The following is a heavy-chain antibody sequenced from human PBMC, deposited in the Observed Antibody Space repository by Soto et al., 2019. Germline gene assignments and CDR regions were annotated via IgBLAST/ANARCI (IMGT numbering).Heavy chain of an antibody. J-gene: IGHJ6*02. CDR3: ASVVSDGSGSYNYYYYGMDV. CDR1: GFTFSSYW. CDR2: INSDGGST. Sequence: GGSLRLSCAASGFTFSSYWMHWVRQAPGKGRVWVSRINSDGGSTSYADSGKGRFTISRDNAKNTLYLQMNSLRAEGTAVYYCASVVSDGSGSYNYYYYGMDVWGQGTTVTVSS. V-gene: IGHV3-74*01. D-gene: IGHD3-10*01.